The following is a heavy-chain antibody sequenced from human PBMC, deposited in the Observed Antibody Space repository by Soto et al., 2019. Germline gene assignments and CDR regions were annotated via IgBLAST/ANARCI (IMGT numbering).Heavy chain of an antibody. D-gene: IGHD3-10*01. J-gene: IGHJ4*02. V-gene: IGHV3-23*01. CDR3: AKGGFGELCDY. CDR2: ITGSGGNT. CDR1: GFTFSYYA. Sequence: EVQLLESGGGLVQPGGSLRLSCAASGFTFSYYALSWVRQAPGKGLEWVSTITGSGGNTYYADSMKGRFTISRDNSKNTLYLHMNSLRAEDTAVYYCAKGGFGELCDYWGQGTLVTVSS.